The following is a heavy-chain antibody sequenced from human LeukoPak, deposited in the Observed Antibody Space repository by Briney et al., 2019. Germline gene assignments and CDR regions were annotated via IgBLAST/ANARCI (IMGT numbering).Heavy chain of an antibody. V-gene: IGHV4-39*07. J-gene: IGHJ3*02. CDR1: GGSISSSSYY. CDR2: IYYSGST. Sequence: PSETLSLTCTVSGGSISSSSYYWGWIRQPPGKGLEWIGSIYYSGSTYYNPSLKSRVTISVDTSKNQFSLKLSSVTAADTAVYYCARRSGREGTTTFDIWGQGTMVTVSS. CDR3: ARRSGREGTTTFDI. D-gene: IGHD1-1*01.